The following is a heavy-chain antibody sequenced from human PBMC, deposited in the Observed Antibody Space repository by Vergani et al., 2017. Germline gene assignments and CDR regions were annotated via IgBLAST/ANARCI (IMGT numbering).Heavy chain of an antibody. CDR3: ARSPPYSYDPLPLGY. CDR1: GGSISSYY. CDR2: IYYSGST. V-gene: IGHV4-59*01. D-gene: IGHD5-18*01. Sequence: QVQLQESGPGLVKPSETLPLTCTVSGGSISSYYWSWIRQPPGKGLEWIGYIYYSGSTNYNPSLKSRVTISVDTSKNQFSLKLSSVTAADTAVYYCARSPPYSYDPLPLGYWGQGTLVTVSS. J-gene: IGHJ4*02.